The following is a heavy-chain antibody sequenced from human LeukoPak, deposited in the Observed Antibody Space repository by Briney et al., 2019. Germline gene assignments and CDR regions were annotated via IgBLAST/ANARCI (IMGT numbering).Heavy chain of an antibody. J-gene: IGHJ4*02. D-gene: IGHD5/OR15-5a*01. CDR1: GFTFSSCS. Sequence: GGSLRLSCAASGFTFSSCSMNWVRQAPGKGLEWVSYISSSGSTIYYADSVKGRFTISRDNAKNSLYLQMDSLRVEDTAVYYCARLSGESTIYDYWGQGTLVTVSS. V-gene: IGHV3-48*04. CDR2: ISSSGSTI. CDR3: ARLSGESTIYDY.